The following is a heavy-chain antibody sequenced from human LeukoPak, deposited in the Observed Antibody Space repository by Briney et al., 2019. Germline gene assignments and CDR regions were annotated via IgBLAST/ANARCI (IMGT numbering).Heavy chain of an antibody. CDR1: EFTFSSYW. J-gene: IGHJ4*02. CDR2: VNSDGSSV. D-gene: IGHD1-26*01. CDR3: ARGPYQSGRYYVGDY. Sequence: GGSLRLSCAASEFTFSSYWMHWVRQTPGKGLVWVSRVNSDGSSVSYADSVRGRFTISRDNAKNTLYLHMNSLSAEDTAVYYCARGPYQSGRYYVGDYWGQGTLVTVSS. V-gene: IGHV3-74*01.